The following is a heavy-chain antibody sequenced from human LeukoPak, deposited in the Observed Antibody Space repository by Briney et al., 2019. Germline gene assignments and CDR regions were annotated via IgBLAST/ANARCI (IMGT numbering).Heavy chain of an antibody. D-gene: IGHD5-18*01. V-gene: IGHV4-34*01. J-gene: IGHJ4*02. Sequence: PSETLSLTCAVYGGSFSGYYWSWIRQPPGKGLEWIGEINHSGSTNYNPSLKILVTISVDTSKSQLSLKLSSVTAAETAVYYCARGRSSLLQLWTPGTFDYWGQGTLVTVSS. CDR3: ARGRSSLLQLWTPGTFDY. CDR1: GGSFSGYY. CDR2: INHSGST.